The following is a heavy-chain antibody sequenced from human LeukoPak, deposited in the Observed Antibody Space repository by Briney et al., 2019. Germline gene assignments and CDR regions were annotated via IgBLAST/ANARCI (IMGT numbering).Heavy chain of an antibody. CDR3: AREVIGAHYYYYYMDV. Sequence: SQTLSLTCAISGDSVSSNSAAWNWIRQSPSSGLEWLGRTYYRSKWYNDYAVSVKSRITINPDTSKNQFSLQLNSVTPEDTAVYYCAREVIGAHYYYYYMDVWGKGTTVTVSS. D-gene: IGHD1-26*01. V-gene: IGHV6-1*01. CDR1: GDSVSSNSAA. CDR2: TYYRSKWYN. J-gene: IGHJ6*03.